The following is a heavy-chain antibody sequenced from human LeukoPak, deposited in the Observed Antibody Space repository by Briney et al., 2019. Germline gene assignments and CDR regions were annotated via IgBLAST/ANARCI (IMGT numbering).Heavy chain of an antibody. CDR2: IYHSGSN. CDR3: ARDLIGGYCSGGSCYWGY. CDR1: GYSISSGYY. Sequence: SETLSLTCTVSGYSISSGYYWGWIRQPPGKGLEWIGSIYHSGSNYYNPSLKRRVTISVDTSKNQFSLKLSSVTAADTAVYYCARDLIGGYCSGGSCYWGYWGQGTLVTVSS. J-gene: IGHJ4*02. D-gene: IGHD2-15*01. V-gene: IGHV4-38-2*02.